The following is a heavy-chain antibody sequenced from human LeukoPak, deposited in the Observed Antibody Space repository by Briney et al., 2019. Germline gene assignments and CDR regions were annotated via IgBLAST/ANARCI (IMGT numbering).Heavy chain of an antibody. CDR1: GYTFTGYY. J-gene: IGHJ3*02. CDR3: ARVPPYSSSDAFDI. CDR2: INPNSGGT. Sequence: GASVKVFCKASGYTFTGYYMHWVRQAPGQGLEWMGWINPNSGGTNYAQKFQGRVTMTRDTSISTAYMELSRLRSDDTAVYYCARVPPYSSSDAFDIWGQGTMVTVSS. D-gene: IGHD6-13*01. V-gene: IGHV1-2*02.